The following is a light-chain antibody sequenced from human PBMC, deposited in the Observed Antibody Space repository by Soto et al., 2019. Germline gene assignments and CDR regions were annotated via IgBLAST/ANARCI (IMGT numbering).Light chain of an antibody. V-gene: IGKV3-15*01. CDR2: GIS. CDR1: QSVNSN. J-gene: IGKJ5*01. Sequence: EMVTTQSPAILSVSPGESATLSSTFSQSVNSNYLAWYQQHPGQPPRLLIYGISTRATGIPARFSGSGSGTEFSLTISSLQSEDFAVYYCQQYSKWPITFGQGTRLEIK. CDR3: QQYSKWPIT.